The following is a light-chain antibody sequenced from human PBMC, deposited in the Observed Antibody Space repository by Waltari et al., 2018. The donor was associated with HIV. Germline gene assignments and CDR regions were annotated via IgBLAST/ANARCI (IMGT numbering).Light chain of an antibody. CDR2: GVS. J-gene: IGLJ3*02. Sequence: QSALTQPPSVSGSPGQSVTISCIGTSSDIGSFDHVSWFQQPPGSAPKLLIFGVSNRPSGVLVRFSGSKSGNTASLTISGLQAEDEAVYYCSSYRSSITLLFGGGTKLTVL. CDR1: SSDIGSFDH. CDR3: SSYRSSITLL. V-gene: IGLV2-18*02.